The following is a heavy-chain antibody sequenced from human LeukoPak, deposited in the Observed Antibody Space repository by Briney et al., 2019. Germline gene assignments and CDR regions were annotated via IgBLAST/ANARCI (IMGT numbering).Heavy chain of an antibody. D-gene: IGHD3-3*01. Sequence: ETLSLTCTVSGGSISSYYWSWIRQPPGKGLEWIGYIYYSGSTNYNPSLKSRVTISVDTSKNQFSLKLSSVTAADTAVYYCAREGRFGGFDYWGQGTLVTVSS. CDR1: GGSISSYY. CDR3: AREGRFGGFDY. CDR2: IYYSGST. J-gene: IGHJ4*02. V-gene: IGHV4-59*01.